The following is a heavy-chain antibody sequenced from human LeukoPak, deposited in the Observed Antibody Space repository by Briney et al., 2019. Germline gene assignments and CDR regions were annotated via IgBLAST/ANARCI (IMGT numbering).Heavy chain of an antibody. CDR1: GYTFTGYY. CDR3: ARGVYIAAAQYGY. CDR2: INPNSGGT. D-gene: IGHD6-13*01. J-gene: IGHJ4*02. V-gene: IGHV1-2*02. Sequence: ASVKVSCKASGYTFTGYYMHWVRQAPGQGLEWMGWINPNSGGTNYAQKFQGRVTMTRDTPISTAYMELSRLRSDDTAVYYCARGVYIAAAQYGYWGQGTLVTVSS.